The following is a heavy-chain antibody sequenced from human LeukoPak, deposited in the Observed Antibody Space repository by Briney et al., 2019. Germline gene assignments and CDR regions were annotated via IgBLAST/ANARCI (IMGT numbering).Heavy chain of an antibody. V-gene: IGHV1-8*01. CDR3: ARAPSWSGFSSYYYMDV. D-gene: IGHD3-3*01. CDR1: GYTFTSYD. CDR2: MNPNRGTT. Sequence: ASVKVSCKASGYTFTSYDINWVRQATGQGLEWMGWMNPNRGTTGYAQKFRGRVTMTRNTSISTAYMELSSLRSEDTAVYYCARAPSWSGFSSYYYMDVWGKGTTVTVSS. J-gene: IGHJ6*03.